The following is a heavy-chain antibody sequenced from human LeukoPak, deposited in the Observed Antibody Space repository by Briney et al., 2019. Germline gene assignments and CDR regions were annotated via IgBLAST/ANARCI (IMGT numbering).Heavy chain of an antibody. Sequence: GGSLRLSCAASGFTFSSYAMSWVRQAPGKGLEWVSAISSSGDTIHYADSVKGRFTISRDNAKNSLYLQMNSLRAEDTAVYYCARDGGTRLKYSYGYGDYWGQGTLVTVSS. CDR3: ARDGGTRLKYSYGYGDY. J-gene: IGHJ4*02. CDR1: GFTFSSYA. CDR2: ISSSGDTI. D-gene: IGHD5-12*01. V-gene: IGHV3-23*01.